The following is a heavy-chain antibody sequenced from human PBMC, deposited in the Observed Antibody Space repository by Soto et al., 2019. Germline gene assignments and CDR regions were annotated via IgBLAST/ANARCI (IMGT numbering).Heavy chain of an antibody. J-gene: IGHJ5*02. V-gene: IGHV4-59*01. CDR2: IYYSGST. D-gene: IGHD1-26*01. CDR1: GGSISSYY. Sequence: QVQLQESGPGLVKPSETLSLTCTVSGGSISSYYWSWIRQPPGKGLEWIGYIYYSGSTNYNPSLKSRVTISVDTSKNQFSLKLSSVTAADTAVYYCASIGVGAHFDPWGQVPLVTVSS. CDR3: ASIGVGAHFDP.